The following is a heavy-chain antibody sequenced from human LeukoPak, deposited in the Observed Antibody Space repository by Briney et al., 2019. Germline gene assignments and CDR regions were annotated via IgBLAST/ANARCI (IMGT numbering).Heavy chain of an antibody. CDR2: IKTDGSET. V-gene: IGHV3-7*03. D-gene: IGHD6-19*01. J-gene: IGHJ4*02. CDR3: VKNNGWFHLAQ. Sequence: GGSLRLSCAASGFNFRDHWMDWVRQAPGKGLEWVGHIKTDGSETYYLDSLRGRFSISRDNTNNALYLQMNSLRVEDTAVYYCVKNNGWFHLAQWGQGTLVTASS. CDR1: GFNFRDHW.